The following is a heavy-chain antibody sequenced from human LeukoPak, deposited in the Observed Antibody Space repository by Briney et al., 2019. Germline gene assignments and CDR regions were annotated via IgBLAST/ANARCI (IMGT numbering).Heavy chain of an antibody. Sequence: PGGSLRLSCAASGFTFSSYSMNWVRQAPGKGLEWVSSISSSSSYIHSADSVRGRFTISRDNAKNSLFLQMNSLRAEDTAVYYCARSGYSGWWWFDPWGQGTLVTVSS. D-gene: IGHD5-12*01. V-gene: IGHV3-21*01. CDR2: ISSSSSYI. CDR3: ARSGYSGWWWFDP. CDR1: GFTFSSYS. J-gene: IGHJ5*02.